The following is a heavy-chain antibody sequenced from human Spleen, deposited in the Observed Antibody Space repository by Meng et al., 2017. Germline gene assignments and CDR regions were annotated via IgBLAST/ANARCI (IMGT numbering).Heavy chain of an antibody. CDR1: GYNFPDYY. V-gene: IGHV1-2*06. Sequence: QVQLVQSGAEVKKPVASVKVSCKPSGYNFPDYYIHWVRRAPGQGLEWMGRINPKSGDTHYAQKFQARVTMTGDTSISTAYMELSGLRSDDTAMYYCARDEDISAAGKLFGDYWGQGILVTVSS. CDR3: ARDEDISAAGKLFGDY. J-gene: IGHJ4*02. D-gene: IGHD6-25*01. CDR2: INPKSGDT.